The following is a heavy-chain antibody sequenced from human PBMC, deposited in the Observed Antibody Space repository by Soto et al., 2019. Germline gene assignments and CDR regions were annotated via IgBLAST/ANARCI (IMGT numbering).Heavy chain of an antibody. V-gene: IGHV3-23*01. J-gene: IGHJ4*02. D-gene: IGHD3-22*01. CDR2: ISGSGGST. Sequence: GGSLRLSCAASGFTFSSYAMSWVRQAPGKGLEWVSAISGSGGSTYYADSVKGRFPISRDNSKNTLYLQMNSLRAEDTAVYYCAKDLDYYDSSGYWGQGTLVTVSS. CDR3: AKDLDYYDSSGY. CDR1: GFTFSSYA.